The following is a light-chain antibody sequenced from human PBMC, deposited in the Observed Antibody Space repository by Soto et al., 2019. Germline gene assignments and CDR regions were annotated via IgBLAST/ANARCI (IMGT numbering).Light chain of an antibody. J-gene: IGKJ1*01. V-gene: IGKV1-5*01. CDR1: QGISTY. Sequence: DIQMTQSPSSLSASVGDRVTITCRASQGISTYLNWYQQKPGKAPKLLIYDASSLESGVPSRFSGSGSGTEFTLTISSLQPDDFATYYCQQYNSYSRTFGQGTKV. CDR2: DAS. CDR3: QQYNSYSRT.